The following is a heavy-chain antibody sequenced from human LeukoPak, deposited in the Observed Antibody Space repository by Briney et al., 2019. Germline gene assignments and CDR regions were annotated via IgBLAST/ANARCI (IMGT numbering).Heavy chain of an antibody. V-gene: IGHV1-69*13. CDR3: AREGHYYDSSGYYSGFDY. D-gene: IGHD3-22*01. CDR2: IIPIFGTA. CDR1: GGTFSSYA. J-gene: IGHJ4*02. Sequence: SVKVSCKASGGTFSSYAISWVRQAPGQGLEWMGGIIPIFGTANYAQKFQGRVTITADESTSTAYMELSSLRSEDTAVYYCAREGHYYDSSGYYSGFDYWGQGTLVTVSS.